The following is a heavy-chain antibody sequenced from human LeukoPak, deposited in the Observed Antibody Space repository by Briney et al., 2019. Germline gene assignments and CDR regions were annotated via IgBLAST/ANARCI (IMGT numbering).Heavy chain of an antibody. CDR3: AKSPVAAAGMTWFDP. Sequence: GWSVTLSCLASGCTFIRYGMQGVRQPAARGLAGVAWISYDGSNKYYADSVKGRFPISRDNSKNTLYLQMSSLRAEDTAVYYCAKSPVAAAGMTWFDPWGQGTLVTVSS. CDR1: GCTFIRYG. V-gene: IGHV3-30*18. D-gene: IGHD6-13*01. J-gene: IGHJ5*02. CDR2: ISYDGSNK.